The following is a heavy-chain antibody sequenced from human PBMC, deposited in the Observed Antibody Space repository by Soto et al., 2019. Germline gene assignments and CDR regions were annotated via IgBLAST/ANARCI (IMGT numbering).Heavy chain of an antibody. Sequence: SETLSLTCTVSDCSLSRSMYYLGWLRPPPGKGLEWIGSIYYSGSTYYNPSLKSRVTISVDTSKNQFSLKLSSVTAADTAVYYCARHSDYDFWSGYYSYFDYWGQGTLVTFSS. V-gene: IGHV4-39*01. D-gene: IGHD3-3*01. J-gene: IGHJ4*02. CDR1: DCSLSRSMYY. CDR2: IYYSGST. CDR3: ARHSDYDFWSGYYSYFDY.